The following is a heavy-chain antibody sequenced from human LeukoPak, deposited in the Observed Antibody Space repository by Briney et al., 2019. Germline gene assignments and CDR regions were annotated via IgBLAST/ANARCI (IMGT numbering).Heavy chain of an antibody. CDR2: ISYDGSNK. J-gene: IGHJ4*02. D-gene: IGHD6-6*01. V-gene: IGHV3-30*03. CDR1: GFTFSSYG. Sequence: GGSLRLSCAASGFTFSSYGMHWVRQAPGKGLEWVAVISYDGSNKYYADSVKGRFTISRDNSKNTLYLQMNSLRAEDTAVYYCAREMGGRFSPQEYSSSSGDYWGQGTLVTVSS. CDR3: AREMGGRFSPQEYSSSSGDY.